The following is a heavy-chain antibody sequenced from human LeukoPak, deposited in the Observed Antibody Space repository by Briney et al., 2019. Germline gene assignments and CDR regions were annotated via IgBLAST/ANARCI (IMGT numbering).Heavy chain of an antibody. CDR3: AKGKVSDS. CDR2: ISGSGGST. D-gene: IGHD3-10*01. CDR1: GFTFSSYA. V-gene: IGHV3-23*01. Sequence: PGGSLRLSCAASGFTFSSYAMSWVRQTPGKGLEWGSAISGSGGSTYYADSVEGRFTISRDNSNNTLYLQMNSLRAEDTAVYYCAKGKVSDSWGQGTLVTVSS. J-gene: IGHJ4*02.